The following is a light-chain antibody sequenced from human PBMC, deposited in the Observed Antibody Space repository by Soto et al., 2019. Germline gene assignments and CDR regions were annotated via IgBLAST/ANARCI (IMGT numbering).Light chain of an antibody. CDR1: QSVGSK. Sequence: EIVMTQSPATLSVSPGERVTLSCRASQSVGSKLAWYQQKPGQAPRLLIYGASTRATGIPARFSGSGSGTEFTLTISSLQSEDFVVYYCQQYSNWPPAWTFGQGTGVEI. V-gene: IGKV3-15*01. J-gene: IGKJ1*01. CDR3: QQYSNWPPAWT. CDR2: GAS.